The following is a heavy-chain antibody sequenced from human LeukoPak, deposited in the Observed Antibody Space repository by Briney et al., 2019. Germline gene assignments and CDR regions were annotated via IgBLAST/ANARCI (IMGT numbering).Heavy chain of an antibody. J-gene: IGHJ4*02. V-gene: IGHV1-69*05. Sequence: ASVKVSCKASGGTFSSYAISWVRQAPGQGLEWMGRIIAIFGTANYAQKFQGRVTITTDESTSTAYMELSSLRSEDTAVYYCATEGGYSYGLWGQGTLVTVSS. CDR1: GGTFSSYA. D-gene: IGHD5-18*01. CDR2: IIAIFGTA. CDR3: ATEGGYSYGL.